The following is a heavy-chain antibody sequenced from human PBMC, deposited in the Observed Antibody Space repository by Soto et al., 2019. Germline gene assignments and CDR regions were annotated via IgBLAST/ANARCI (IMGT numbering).Heavy chain of an antibody. Sequence: PSETLSLTCAVSGDSISSNKWWSWVRQPPGKGLEWIGEIYYSGSTNYNPSLKSRVTISVDKSRNQFSLKLSSVTAADTAVYYCAREAPGTSYFDCWGRGTQVTVSS. CDR3: AREAPGTSYFDC. CDR1: GDSISSNKW. D-gene: IGHD6-13*01. J-gene: IGHJ4*02. V-gene: IGHV4-4*02. CDR2: IYYSGST.